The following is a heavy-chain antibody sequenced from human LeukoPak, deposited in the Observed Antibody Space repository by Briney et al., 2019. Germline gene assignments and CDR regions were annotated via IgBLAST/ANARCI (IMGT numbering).Heavy chain of an antibody. CDR2: ISGSGGST. Sequence: GGSLRLSCAASRFTFSSDAMSWVRQAPGKGLEWVSAISGSGGSTYYADSVKGRFTISRDNSKNTLYLQMNSLRAEDTAVYYCAKDVLGGGYSYGPGFFDYWGQGTLVTVSS. J-gene: IGHJ4*02. CDR3: AKDVLGGGYSYGPGFFDY. CDR1: RFTFSSDA. V-gene: IGHV3-23*01. D-gene: IGHD5-18*01.